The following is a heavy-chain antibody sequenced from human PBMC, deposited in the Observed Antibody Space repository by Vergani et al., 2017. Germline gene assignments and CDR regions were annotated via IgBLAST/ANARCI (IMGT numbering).Heavy chain of an antibody. D-gene: IGHD3-9*01. Sequence: QVQVVQSGAEVKKSGASVKVSCKTSGYTFSNYYMHWVRQAPGQGLEWMGIINPSGGHTNYAQKFQGRVTMTRDTSTSTVYMELSSLRSEDPAIYYFARGDYGILTGYRYWGQGTLVTVSA. CDR3: ARGDYGILTGYRY. J-gene: IGHJ4*02. CDR2: INPSGGHT. CDR1: GYTFSNYY. V-gene: IGHV1-46*03.